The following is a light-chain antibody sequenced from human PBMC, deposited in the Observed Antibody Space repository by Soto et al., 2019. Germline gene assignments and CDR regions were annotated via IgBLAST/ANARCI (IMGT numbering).Light chain of an antibody. V-gene: IGKV3-15*01. CDR2: GAS. Sequence: ETVMTQSPATLSVSPGQGATLSCRATENINQNLAWYQQKPSQAPRLLIHGASYRSTGIPDRFSGRGSWTEFTLVTSRLQSVDFVVYYCEQYNNWAPYTFGQGTKLEIK. CDR3: EQYNNWAPYT. CDR1: ENINQN. J-gene: IGKJ2*01.